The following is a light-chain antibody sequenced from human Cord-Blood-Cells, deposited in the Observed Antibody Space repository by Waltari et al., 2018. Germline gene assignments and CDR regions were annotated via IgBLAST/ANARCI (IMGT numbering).Light chain of an antibody. Sequence: QSALTQPASVSGSPGQSITISSTGTSSDAGGYNYVSWYQQHPGKAPKLMIYDVSNRPSGVSKRFSGSKSGNTASLTISGLQAEDEADYYCSSYTSSSTLVFGTGTKVTVL. J-gene: IGLJ1*01. CDR2: DVS. CDR3: SSYTSSSTLV. CDR1: SSDAGGYNY. V-gene: IGLV2-14*01.